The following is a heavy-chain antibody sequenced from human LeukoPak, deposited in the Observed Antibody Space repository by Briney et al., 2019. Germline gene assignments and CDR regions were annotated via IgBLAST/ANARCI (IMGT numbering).Heavy chain of an antibody. J-gene: IGHJ4*02. CDR1: GGSISSFY. D-gene: IGHD3-3*01. CDR2: INHSGST. V-gene: IGHV4-34*01. CDR3: ARRRKELRFLRNPTNYYFDY. Sequence: SETLSLTCTVSGGSISSFYWSWIRQPPGKGLEWIGEINHSGSTNYNPSLKSRVTISVDTSKNQFSLKLSSVTAADTAVYYCARRRKELRFLRNPTNYYFDYWGRGTLVTVSS.